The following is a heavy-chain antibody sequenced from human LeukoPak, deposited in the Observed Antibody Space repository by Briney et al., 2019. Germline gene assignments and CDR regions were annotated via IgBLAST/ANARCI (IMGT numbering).Heavy chain of an antibody. CDR3: AKESGYCSGGSCYDVIGYFQH. CDR2: ISGSGGST. Sequence: PRGSLRLSRAPSGFTLSSHAMSWVRHAPGKGLEWVSAISGSGGSTYYADSVKGRFTISRDNSKNTLYLQMNSLRAEDTAVYYCAKESGYCSGGSCYDVIGYFQHWGQGTLVTVSS. D-gene: IGHD2-15*01. J-gene: IGHJ1*01. CDR1: GFTLSSHA. V-gene: IGHV3-23*01.